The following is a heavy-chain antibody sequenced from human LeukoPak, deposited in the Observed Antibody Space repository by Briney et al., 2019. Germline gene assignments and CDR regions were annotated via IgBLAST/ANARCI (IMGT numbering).Heavy chain of an antibody. D-gene: IGHD3-9*01. V-gene: IGHV3-23*01. CDR2: ISGSRGTT. J-gene: IGHJ6*02. CDR1: GFTFSSYA. Sequence: GGSLRLSCAASGFTFSSYAMSWVRQAPGKGLEWVSGISGSRGTTYYADSVKGRFTISRDNSKNTLYLQMNSLRAEDTAVYYCAKGSDVLTGYSPYYYNGLDVWGQGTTVTVSS. CDR3: AKGSDVLTGYSPYYYNGLDV.